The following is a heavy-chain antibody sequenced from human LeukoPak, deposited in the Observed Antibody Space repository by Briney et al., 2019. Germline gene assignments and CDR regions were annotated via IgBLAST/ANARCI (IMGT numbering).Heavy chain of an antibody. D-gene: IGHD2-2*01. J-gene: IGHJ5*02. V-gene: IGHV3-11*04. CDR3: ARGGLGEYCSSTSCPNWFDP. CDR2: ISSSGSTI. Sequence: PGGSLRLSCAASGFTFSDYYMSWIRQAPGKGLEWVSYISSSGSTIYYADSVKGRFTISRDNAKNSLYLQMNSLRAEDTAVYYCARGGLGEYCSSTSCPNWFDPWGQGTLVTVSS. CDR1: GFTFSDYY.